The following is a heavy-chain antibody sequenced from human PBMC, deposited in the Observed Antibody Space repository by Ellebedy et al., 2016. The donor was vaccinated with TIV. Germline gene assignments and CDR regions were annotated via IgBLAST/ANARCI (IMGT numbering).Heavy chain of an antibody. CDR3: ARDHPLGIENFDY. CDR2: INSDWSST. Sequence: PGGSLRLSCAASGFTFSSYWMHWVPQAPGKGLMWVSRINSDWSSTSYADSVKGRFTISRDNAKNPLYLQMNSLRAEDTAVYYCARDHPLGIENFDYWGQGTLVTVSS. D-gene: IGHD7-27*01. J-gene: IGHJ4*02. V-gene: IGHV3-74*01. CDR1: GFTFSSYW.